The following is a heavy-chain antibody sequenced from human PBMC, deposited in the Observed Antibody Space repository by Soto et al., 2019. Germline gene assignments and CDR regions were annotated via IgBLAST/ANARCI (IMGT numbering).Heavy chain of an antibody. CDR1: GGTFSSYA. V-gene: IGHV1-69*13. CDR3: ARDPRRIGVGATVLAY. D-gene: IGHD1-26*01. Sequence: ASVKVSCKASGGTFSSYAISWVRQAPGQGLEWMGGIIPIFGTANYAQKFQGRVTITADESTSTAYMELSSLRSEDTAVYYCARDPRRIGVGATVLAYWGQGTLVTVSS. CDR2: IIPIFGTA. J-gene: IGHJ4*02.